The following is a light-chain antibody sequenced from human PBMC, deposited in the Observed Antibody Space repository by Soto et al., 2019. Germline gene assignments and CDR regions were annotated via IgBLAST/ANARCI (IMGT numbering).Light chain of an antibody. Sequence: DIQMTQSPSSLSPSVGDRVTITCRASRSISDWLAWYQQKPGKAPELLIFDASNLKSGVSSRFSGSGSRTEFTLTFSRLQPDDFATYYCQQYNSYWTSGQGTKVDIK. J-gene: IGKJ1*01. CDR1: RSISDW. CDR2: DAS. CDR3: QQYNSYWT. V-gene: IGKV1-5*01.